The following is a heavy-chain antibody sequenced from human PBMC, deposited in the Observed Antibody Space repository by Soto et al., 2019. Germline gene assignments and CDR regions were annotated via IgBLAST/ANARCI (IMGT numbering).Heavy chain of an antibody. CDR2: ISPYNGNT. D-gene: IGHD3-3*01. V-gene: IGHV1-18*01. CDR1: GYTFRNYG. CDR3: ARDLVSGSDFWRAYNGGYFDY. J-gene: IGHJ4*02. Sequence: QVQLVQSGAEVKRPGASVKVSCKASGYTFRNYGITWVRQAPGQGLEWMAWISPYNGNTNYAQDLQGRGTMTTDTSPSTAYMAMRSLTSEDTAMYYCARDLVSGSDFWRAYNGGYFDYWGQGTLVTVSS.